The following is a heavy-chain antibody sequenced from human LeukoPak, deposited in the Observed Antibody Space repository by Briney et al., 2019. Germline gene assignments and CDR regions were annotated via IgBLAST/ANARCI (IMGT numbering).Heavy chain of an antibody. D-gene: IGHD3-22*01. Sequence: GGSLRLSCAAPGFTFSDYYMSWIRQAPGKGLEWVSYISSSSSYTNYADSVKGRFTISRDNAKNSLYLQMNSLRAEDTAVYYCARASDSSGYGYWGQGTLVTVSS. V-gene: IGHV3-11*05. CDR3: ARASDSSGYGY. J-gene: IGHJ4*02. CDR2: ISSSSSYT. CDR1: GFTFSDYY.